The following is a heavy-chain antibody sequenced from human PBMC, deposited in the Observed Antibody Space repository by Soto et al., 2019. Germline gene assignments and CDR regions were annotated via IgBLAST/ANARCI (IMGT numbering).Heavy chain of an antibody. CDR1: GFTFSSYS. D-gene: IGHD3-16*01. CDR2: ISSSSSYI. J-gene: IGHJ5*02. V-gene: IGHV3-21*01. CDR3: ARELHDYVSFRFHP. Sequence: EVQLVESGGGLVKPGGSLRLSCAASGFTFSSYSMNWVRQAPGKGLEWVSSISSSSSYIYYADSVKGRFTISRDNAKNSLYLQMNSLRAEDKAVYYCARELHDYVSFRFHPLGQGTLVTVSS.